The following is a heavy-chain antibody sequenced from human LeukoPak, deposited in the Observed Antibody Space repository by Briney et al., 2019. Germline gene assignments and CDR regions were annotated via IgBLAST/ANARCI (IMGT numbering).Heavy chain of an antibody. D-gene: IGHD5-24*01. Sequence: ASVKVSCKASGGTFSSYAISWVRQAPGQGLEWMGGIIPIFGTANYAQKFQGRVTITADESTSTAYMELSSLRSEDTAVYYCARDREEDGYNYYWGQGTLVTVSS. CDR3: ARDREEDGYNYY. CDR1: GGTFSSYA. V-gene: IGHV1-69*13. J-gene: IGHJ4*02. CDR2: IIPIFGTA.